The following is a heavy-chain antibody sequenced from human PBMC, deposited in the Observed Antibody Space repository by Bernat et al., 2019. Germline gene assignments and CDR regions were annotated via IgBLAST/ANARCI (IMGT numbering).Heavy chain of an antibody. CDR3: ARGKVPAANFYYGMDV. CDR2: IDPSDSYT. Sequence: EVQLVQSGAEVKKPGESLRISCKGSGYSFTSYWISWVRQIPGKGLEWMGRIDPSDSYTNYSPSFQGHVTISADKSISTAYLQWSSLKASDTAMYYCARGKVPAANFYYGMDVWGQGTTVTVSS. J-gene: IGHJ6*02. V-gene: IGHV5-10-1*03. D-gene: IGHD2-2*01. CDR1: GYSFTSYW.